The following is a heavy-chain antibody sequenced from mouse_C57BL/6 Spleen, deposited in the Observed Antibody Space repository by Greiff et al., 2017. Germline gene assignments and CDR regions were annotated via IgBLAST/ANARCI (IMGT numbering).Heavy chain of an antibody. V-gene: IGHV1-64*01. CDR3: ARSVTTVVADY. CDR2: IHPNSGST. D-gene: IGHD1-1*01. J-gene: IGHJ2*01. Sequence: QVQLQQPGAELVKPGASVKLSCKASGYTFTSYWMHWVKQRPGQGLEWIGMIHPNSGSTNYNEKFKSKATLTVDKSSSTAYMQLSSLTSEDSAVYYCARSVTTVVADYWGQGTTLTVSS. CDR1: GYTFTSYW.